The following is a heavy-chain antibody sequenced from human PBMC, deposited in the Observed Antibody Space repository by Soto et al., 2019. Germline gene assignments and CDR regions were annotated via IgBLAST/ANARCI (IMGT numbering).Heavy chain of an antibody. D-gene: IGHD3-22*01. CDR2: IYYSGST. CDR3: ARNTMIVALAYFDY. CDR1: GGSISSGGYY. Sequence: SETLSLTCTVSGGSISSGGYYWSWIRQHPGKGLEWIGYIYYSGSTYYNPSLKSRVTISVDTSKNQFSLKLSSATAADTAVYYCARNTMIVALAYFDYWGQGTLVTVSS. V-gene: IGHV4-31*03. J-gene: IGHJ4*02.